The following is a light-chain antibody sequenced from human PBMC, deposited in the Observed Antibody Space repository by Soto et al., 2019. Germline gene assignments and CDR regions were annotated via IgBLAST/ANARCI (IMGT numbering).Light chain of an antibody. CDR1: QSVSSSY. V-gene: IGKV3-20*01. Sequence: EIVLTQSPGTLSLSPGERATLSCRASQSVSSSYLAWYQQKPGQAPRLLIYGASSRATGIPDRFSGSGSGTDFTLIISRLEPEDFAVYYCHQYGRSAWTFGQGTKVEIK. CDR2: GAS. CDR3: HQYGRSAWT. J-gene: IGKJ1*01.